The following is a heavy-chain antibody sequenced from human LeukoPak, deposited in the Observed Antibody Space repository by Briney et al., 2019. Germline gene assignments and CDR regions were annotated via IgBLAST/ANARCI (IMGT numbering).Heavy chain of an antibody. CDR3: TRVRHRWFGELLAADY. CDR1: GFTFSDHY. CDR2: TRNEANSYST. D-gene: IGHD3-10*01. J-gene: IGHJ4*02. V-gene: IGHV3-72*01. Sequence: GGSLRLSCAASGFTFSDHYMDWVRQAPGKGLGWVGRTRNEANSYSTEYAASVKGRFTISRDDSKSIAYLQMNSLKTEDTAVYYCTRVRHRWFGELLAADYWGQGTLVTVSS.